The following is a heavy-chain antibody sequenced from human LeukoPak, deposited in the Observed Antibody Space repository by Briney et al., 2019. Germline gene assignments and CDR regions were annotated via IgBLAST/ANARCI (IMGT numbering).Heavy chain of an antibody. V-gene: IGHV4-59*12. J-gene: IGHJ4*02. CDR3: ARENGHFDY. CDR2: IYYSGST. CDR1: GGSISSYY. Sequence: SETLSLTCSVSGGSISSYYWSWIRQPPGKGLEWIGYIYYSGSTNYNPSLKSRVTISVDTSKNQFSLKLSSVTAADTAVYYCARENGHFDYWGQGTLVTVSS.